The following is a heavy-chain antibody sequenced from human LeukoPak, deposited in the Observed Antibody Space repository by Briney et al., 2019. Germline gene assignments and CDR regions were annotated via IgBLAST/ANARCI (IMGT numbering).Heavy chain of an antibody. CDR3: ARGYSSSWRGAFDI. J-gene: IGHJ3*02. Sequence: PSETLSLTCTVSGGSISSYYWSWIRQPPGEGLEWIGYIYYSGSTNYNPSLKSRVTISVDTSKNQFSLKLSSVTAADTAVYYCARGYSSSWRGAFDIWGQGTMVTVSS. CDR1: GGSISSYY. CDR2: IYYSGST. D-gene: IGHD6-13*01. V-gene: IGHV4-59*12.